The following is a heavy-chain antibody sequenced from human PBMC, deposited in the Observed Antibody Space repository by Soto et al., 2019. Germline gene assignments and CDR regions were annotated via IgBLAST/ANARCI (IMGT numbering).Heavy chain of an antibody. CDR2: TYYRSKWYN. J-gene: IGHJ4*02. Sequence: SQTLSLTCAISGDSVSSNSAAWNWIRQSPSRGLEWLGRTYYRSKWYNDYAVSVKSRITINPDTSKNQFSLQLNSVTPEDTAVYYCARGTLLLWFGESLFDYWGQGTLVTVSS. CDR3: ARGTLLLWFGESLFDY. D-gene: IGHD3-10*01. V-gene: IGHV6-1*01. CDR1: GDSVSSNSAA.